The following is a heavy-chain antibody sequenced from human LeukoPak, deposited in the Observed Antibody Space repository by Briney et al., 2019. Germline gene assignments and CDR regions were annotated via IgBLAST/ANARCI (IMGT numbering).Heavy chain of an antibody. D-gene: IGHD5-18*01. CDR2: ISSSSSFL. Sequence: GGSLRLSCAASGFSFDDYGMSWVRQAPGKGLEWVSSISSSSSFLYYAGSVKGRFTISRDNAKNSLYLQVNSLRAEDTAVYYCARGGYSYVYGYFDYWGQGTLVTVSS. CDR1: GFSFDDYG. CDR3: ARGGYSYVYGYFDY. V-gene: IGHV3-21*06. J-gene: IGHJ4*02.